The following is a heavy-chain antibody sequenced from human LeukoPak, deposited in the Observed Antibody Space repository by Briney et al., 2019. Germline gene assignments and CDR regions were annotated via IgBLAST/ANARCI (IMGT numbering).Heavy chain of an antibody. V-gene: IGHV3-30*18. CDR3: AKEGDNYYDSSGYYLDY. CDR2: ISYDGSNK. D-gene: IGHD3-22*01. J-gene: IGHJ4*02. CDR1: GFTFSSYG. Sequence: PGGSLRLSCAASGFTFSSYGMHWVRQAPGRGLEWGAVISYDGSNKYYADSVKGRFTISRDNSKNTLCLQMNSLRAEDTAVYYCAKEGDNYYDSSGYYLDYWGQGTLVTVSS.